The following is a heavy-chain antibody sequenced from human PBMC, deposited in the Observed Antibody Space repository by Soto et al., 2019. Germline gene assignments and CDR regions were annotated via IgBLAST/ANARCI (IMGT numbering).Heavy chain of an antibody. CDR1: GFTFSSYA. D-gene: IGHD3-3*01. V-gene: IGHV3-30-3*01. CDR2: ISYEGSNK. CDR3: AKGRYFFWSPYYFDS. Sequence: GGSLRLSCAASGFTFSSYAMHWVRQAPGKGLEWVAVISYEGSNKYYADSAKGRFTIYRDNSKNTLYLPMDSLRDEDTALYYCAKGRYFFWSPYYFDSWGQGTLVTVSS. J-gene: IGHJ4*02.